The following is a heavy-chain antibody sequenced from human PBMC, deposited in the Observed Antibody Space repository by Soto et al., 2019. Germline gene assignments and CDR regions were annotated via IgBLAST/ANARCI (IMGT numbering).Heavy chain of an antibody. V-gene: IGHV4-39*01. CDR3: ARHRESIAVAGTGLDY. Sequence: SETLSLTCTVSGGSISSSSYYWGWIRQPPGKGLEWIGTIYYSGSTYYNPSLKSRVTISVDTSKNQFSLKLSSVTAADTAVYYCARHRESIAVAGTGLDYWGQGTLVTVSS. J-gene: IGHJ4*02. CDR2: IYYSGST. CDR1: GGSISSSSYY. D-gene: IGHD6-19*01.